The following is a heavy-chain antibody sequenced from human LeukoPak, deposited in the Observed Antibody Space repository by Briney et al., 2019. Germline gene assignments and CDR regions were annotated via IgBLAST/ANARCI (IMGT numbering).Heavy chain of an antibody. J-gene: IGHJ5*02. CDR1: GGSISSYY. D-gene: IGHD2-15*01. CDR2: IYYSGST. Sequence: SETLSLTCTVSGGSISSYYWSWIRQPPGKGLEWIGYIYYSGSTNQNPSLKSRVTISVDTSKNQFSLKLSSVTAADTAVYYCARLWDCSGGSCRNWFDPWGQGTPVTVSS. V-gene: IGHV4-59*08. CDR3: ARLWDCSGGSCRNWFDP.